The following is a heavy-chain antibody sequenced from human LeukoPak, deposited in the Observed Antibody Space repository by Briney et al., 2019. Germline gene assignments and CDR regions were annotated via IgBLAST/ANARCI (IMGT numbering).Heavy chain of an antibody. J-gene: IGHJ4*02. Sequence: ASVKVSCKASGYTFTSYYMHWVRQAPGQGLEWMGIINPSGGSTSYAQKFQGRVTMTRDMSTSTVYMELSSLRSEDTAVYYCARDRAGYCTNGVCYDFDYWGQGTLVTVSS. D-gene: IGHD2-8*01. CDR3: ARDRAGYCTNGVCYDFDY. CDR1: GYTFTSYY. CDR2: INPSGGST. V-gene: IGHV1-46*01.